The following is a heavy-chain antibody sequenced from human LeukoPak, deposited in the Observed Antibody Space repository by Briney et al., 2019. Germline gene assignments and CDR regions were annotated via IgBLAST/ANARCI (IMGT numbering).Heavy chain of an antibody. CDR3: ARESGDYGSADMPGYYYYMDV. D-gene: IGHD3-10*01. V-gene: IGHV3-7*01. Sequence: GGSRRLSCAASGFTFSSYWMSWVRQAPGKGLEWVAKIKEDGTEKYYVGSVEGRFTISRGNARNTLFLQMNSLRVEDTAVYFCARESGDYGSADMPGYYYYMDVWAKGTTVIVSS. J-gene: IGHJ6*03. CDR1: GFTFSSYW. CDR2: IKEDGTEK.